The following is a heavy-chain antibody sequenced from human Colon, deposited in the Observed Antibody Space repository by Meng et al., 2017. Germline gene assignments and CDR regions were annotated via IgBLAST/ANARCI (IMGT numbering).Heavy chain of an antibody. V-gene: IGHV4-4*02. CDR1: GVSLSTTNW. CDR2: IAHTGRT. D-gene: IGHD1/OR15-1a*01. CDR3: GTTDINYCPIHY. J-gene: IGHJ4*02. Sequence: QMQLRESGPGLVKPSGTLSLTCAVSGVSLSTTNWWTWFRHSPGKGLEWIGEIAHTGRTNYNRSLKSRVTVSMDKSKNHFSLNVTSVTAADTAGYYCGTTDINYCPIHYWGQGTLVTVSS.